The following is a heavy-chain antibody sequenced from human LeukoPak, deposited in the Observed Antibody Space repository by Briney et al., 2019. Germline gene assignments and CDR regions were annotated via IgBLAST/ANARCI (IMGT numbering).Heavy chain of an antibody. D-gene: IGHD3-22*01. V-gene: IGHV3-48*03. J-gene: IGHJ3*02. CDR3: ARFITMIVVAHDAFDI. Sequence: GGSLRLSCAASGFTFSSYEMNWVRQAPGKGLEWVSYISSSGSTIYYADSVKGRFTISRDNAKNSLYLQMNSLRAEDTAVYYCARFITMIVVAHDAFDIWGQGTMVTVSS. CDR2: ISSSGSTI. CDR1: GFTFSSYE.